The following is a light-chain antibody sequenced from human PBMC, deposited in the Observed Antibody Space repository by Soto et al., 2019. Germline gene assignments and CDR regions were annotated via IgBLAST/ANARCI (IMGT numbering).Light chain of an antibody. CDR2: DVS. Sequence: QSVLTQPASVSGSPGQSITISCTGTSSDVGGYNYVSWYQQHPGKAPKLMIYDVSNRPSGVSNRFSGSKSGNTASLTISGLQAEDEADYYCSSYTSSSTLEPVVVFGGGTKLTVL. J-gene: IGLJ2*01. CDR1: SSDVGGYNY. V-gene: IGLV2-14*01. CDR3: SSYTSSSTLEPVVV.